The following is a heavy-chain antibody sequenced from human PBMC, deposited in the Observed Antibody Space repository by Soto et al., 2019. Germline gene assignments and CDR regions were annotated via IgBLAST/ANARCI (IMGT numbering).Heavy chain of an antibody. CDR3: AHMGGVSGYGPLLQTDY. CDR1: GFSLSTSGVG. V-gene: IGHV2-5*02. Sequence: QITLKESGPTLVKPTQTLTLTCTFSGFSLSTSGVGVGWIRQPPGKALEWLALIYWDDDKRYSPSLKSRLTITKDTSKNQVVLTMTNMDPVDTATYYCAHMGGVSGYGPLLQTDYWGQGTLVTVSS. J-gene: IGHJ4*02. D-gene: IGHD5-12*01. CDR2: IYWDDDK.